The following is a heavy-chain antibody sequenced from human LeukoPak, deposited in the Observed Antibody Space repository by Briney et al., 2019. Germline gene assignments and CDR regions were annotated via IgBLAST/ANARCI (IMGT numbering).Heavy chain of an antibody. CDR3: ARGRDGYTILDY. D-gene: IGHD5-24*01. Sequence: SETLSLTCTVSGDSISSGDYYWSWIRQPAGKGLEWIGRISSSGNTYYNPSLKSRVTISIDTSKNQFSLRLSSVTAADTAVYYCARGRDGYTILDYWGLGTLVTVSS. J-gene: IGHJ4*02. V-gene: IGHV4-61*02. CDR1: GDSISSGDYY. CDR2: ISSSGNT.